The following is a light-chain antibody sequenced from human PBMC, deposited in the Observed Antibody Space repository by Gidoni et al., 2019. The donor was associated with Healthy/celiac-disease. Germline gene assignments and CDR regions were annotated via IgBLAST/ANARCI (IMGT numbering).Light chain of an antibody. Sequence: EIVLTQSTGTLSLSPGERATLYCRASQSVSSSYLAWYQHKPGQAPRLLIYGASSRATGIPARFSGSGSGTDFTLTISRLEPEDFAVYYCQQYGSSPPITFGQGTRLEIK. V-gene: IGKV3-20*01. J-gene: IGKJ5*01. CDR1: QSVSSSY. CDR2: GAS. CDR3: QQYGSSPPIT.